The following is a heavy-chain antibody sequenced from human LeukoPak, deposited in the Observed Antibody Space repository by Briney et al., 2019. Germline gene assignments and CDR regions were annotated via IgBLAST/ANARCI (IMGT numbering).Heavy chain of an antibody. D-gene: IGHD1-26*01. Sequence: ASVKLSCKASGYTFTSYGISWVRQAPGQGLEWMGWISAYNGNTNYAQKLQGRVTMTTDTSTSTAYMELRSLRSDDTTVYYCARDSRNIVGATTFDYWGQGTLVTVSS. CDR3: ARDSRNIVGATTFDY. V-gene: IGHV1-18*01. J-gene: IGHJ4*02. CDR1: GYTFTSYG. CDR2: ISAYNGNT.